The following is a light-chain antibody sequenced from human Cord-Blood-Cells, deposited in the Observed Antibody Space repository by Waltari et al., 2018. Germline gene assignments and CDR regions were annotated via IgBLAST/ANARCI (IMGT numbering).Light chain of an antibody. CDR1: SSAVGRYNL. CDR3: CSYAGSSTLNYV. CDR2: EGS. V-gene: IGLV2-23*01. J-gene: IGLJ1*01. Sequence: QSALTQPASVSGSPGQSITISCTGTSSAVGRYNLVSWYQQHPGKAPKLMIYEGSKRPSGVSNRFSGSKSGNTASLTISGLQAEDEADYYCCSYAGSSTLNYVFGTGTKVTVL.